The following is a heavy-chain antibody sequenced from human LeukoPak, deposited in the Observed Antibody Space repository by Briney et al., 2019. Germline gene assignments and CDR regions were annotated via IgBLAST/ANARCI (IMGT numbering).Heavy chain of an antibody. CDR2: IMQDGGHR. J-gene: IGHJ4*02. CDR3: ARKSDYDILTGLFDY. V-gene: IGHV3-7*05. CDR1: GFTFSSYW. Sequence: GGSLRLSCAVSGFTFSSYWMTWVRQAPGKGLEWVANIMQDGGHRNYVDSVRGRFTISRDNAKNSLYLQMNSLRAEDTAVYYCARKSDYDILTGLFDYWGQGTLVTVSS. D-gene: IGHD3-9*01.